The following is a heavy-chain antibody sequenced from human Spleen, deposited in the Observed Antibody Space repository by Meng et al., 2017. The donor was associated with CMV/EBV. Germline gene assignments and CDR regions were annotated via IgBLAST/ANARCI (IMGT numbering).Heavy chain of an antibody. D-gene: IGHD3-3*01. V-gene: IGHV3-48*04. J-gene: IGHJ4*02. CDR3: ARDILYYDFWSGPYYFDY. CDR1: GFTFSSYT. CDR2: ISNSGSAK. Sequence: GGSLRLSCAASGFTFSSYTMNWVRQAPGKGLEWVSYISNSGSAKYYADSLRGRFTISRDNAKNSLYLQMNSLRAEDTAVYYCARDILYYDFWSGPYYFDYWGQGTLVTVSS.